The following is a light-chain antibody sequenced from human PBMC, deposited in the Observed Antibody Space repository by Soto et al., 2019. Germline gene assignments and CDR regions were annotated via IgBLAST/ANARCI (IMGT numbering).Light chain of an antibody. CDR3: QQYGSSGT. J-gene: IGKJ1*01. CDR1: QSVSNNY. Sequence: SVFTPSSITLSLYPVERATLSCSANQSVSNNYLSWYQQKPGQAPRLLIYCASNRATCIPDRFSGSGSGTDFTLTISRLEPEDFAVYYCQQYGSSGTFGQGTKVDIK. V-gene: IGKV3-20*01. CDR2: CAS.